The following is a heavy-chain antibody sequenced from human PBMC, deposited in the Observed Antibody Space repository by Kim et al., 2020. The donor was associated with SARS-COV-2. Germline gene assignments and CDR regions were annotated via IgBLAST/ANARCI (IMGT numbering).Heavy chain of an antibody. J-gene: IGHJ3*02. CDR3: ARDDPAGMAPNDAFDI. V-gene: IGHV4-4*02. Sequence: SETLSLTCAVSGGSISSSNWWSWVRQPPGKGLEWIGEIYHSGSTNYNPSLKSRVTISVDKSKNQFSLKLSSVTAADTAVYYCARDDPAGMAPNDAFDIWGQGTMVTVSS. D-gene: IGHD6-19*01. CDR1: GGSISSSNW. CDR2: IYHSGST.